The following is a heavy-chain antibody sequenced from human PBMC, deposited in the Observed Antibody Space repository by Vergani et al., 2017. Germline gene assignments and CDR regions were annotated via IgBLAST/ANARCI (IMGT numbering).Heavy chain of an antibody. D-gene: IGHD6-25*01. Sequence: EVNLVESGGGLVHPGGSLRLACATSGFTFTYHGMYWVRQGPGKGLEFVSGIGNYGGSIQYGNSVKGRFIISRDNSKRTVFLQMGSLTTEDTGVYYCAGQLRTARSGIVDAFDIWGHGTLVTVSS. CDR2: IGNYGGSI. V-gene: IGHV3-64*01. CDR3: AGQLRTARSGIVDAFDI. J-gene: IGHJ3*02. CDR1: GFTFTYHG.